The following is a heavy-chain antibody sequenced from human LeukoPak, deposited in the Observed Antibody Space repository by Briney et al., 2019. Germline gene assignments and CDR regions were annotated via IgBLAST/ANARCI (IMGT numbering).Heavy chain of an antibody. J-gene: IGHJ4*02. CDR2: IYYSGST. D-gene: IGHD4-17*01. V-gene: IGHV4-39*07. Sequence: SETLSLTCTVSGGSISSSSYCWGWIRQPPGKGLEWIGSIYYSGSTYYNPSLKSRVAISVDTSKNQFSLKLSSVTAADTAVYYCASVDYGDSPVYWGQGTLVTVSS. CDR3: ASVDYGDSPVY. CDR1: GGSISSSSYC.